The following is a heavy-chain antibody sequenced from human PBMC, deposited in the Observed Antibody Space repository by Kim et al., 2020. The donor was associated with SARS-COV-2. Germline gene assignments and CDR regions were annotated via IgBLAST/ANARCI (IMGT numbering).Heavy chain of an antibody. J-gene: IGHJ5*02. CDR1: GYTFTGYY. Sequence: ASVKVSCKASGYTFTGYYMHLVRQAPGQGLEWMGRINPNSGGTNYAQKFQGRVTMTRDTSISTAYMELSRLSSDDTAVYYFAGGSNNHHWGPGTLVTVSS. D-gene: IGHD2-2*01. CDR3: AGGSNNHH. CDR2: INPNSGGT. V-gene: IGHV1-2*06.